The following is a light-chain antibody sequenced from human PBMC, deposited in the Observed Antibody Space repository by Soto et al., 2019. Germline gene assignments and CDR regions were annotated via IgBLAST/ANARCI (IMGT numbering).Light chain of an antibody. Sequence: DIQMTQSPSSLSAYIGDSVTITCRASQTIIGYLNWYQQKPGKAPRLLINAASNLQSGVPSRFRGSGSETDFTLTITSLQPEDVATYYCQKYESAPTFGPGTKVDIK. J-gene: IGKJ1*01. CDR3: QKYESAPT. CDR1: QTIIGY. V-gene: IGKV1-39*01. CDR2: AAS.